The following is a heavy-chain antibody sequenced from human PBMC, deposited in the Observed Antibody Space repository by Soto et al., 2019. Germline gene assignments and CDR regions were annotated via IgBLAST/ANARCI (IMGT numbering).Heavy chain of an antibody. J-gene: IGHJ6*02. Sequence: QVQLVQSGAEVKKPGASVKVSCKASGYTFTSYDINWVRQATGQGLEWMGWMNPNSGNTGYAQKFQGRVTMTRNTSISTAYMELSSLRSEDTAGYYCARVSGIAAAGTFYYGMDVWGQGTTVTVSS. CDR1: GYTFTSYD. CDR3: ARVSGIAAAGTFYYGMDV. CDR2: MNPNSGNT. V-gene: IGHV1-8*01. D-gene: IGHD6-13*01.